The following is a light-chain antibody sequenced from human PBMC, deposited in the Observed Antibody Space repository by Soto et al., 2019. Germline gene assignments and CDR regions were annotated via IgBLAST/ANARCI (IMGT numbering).Light chain of an antibody. J-gene: IGKJ2*01. V-gene: IGKV3-20*01. Sequence: EIVLTQSPGTLSLSPGERATLSCRASQNVNSSYLVWYQQKPGQAPRLLIYGASSRATDIPDRFSGSGSGTDYTLTISRLEPEDFAVYYCRHYDSSPPKYTFGQGTKLAIK. CDR2: GAS. CDR1: QNVNSSY. CDR3: RHYDSSPPKYT.